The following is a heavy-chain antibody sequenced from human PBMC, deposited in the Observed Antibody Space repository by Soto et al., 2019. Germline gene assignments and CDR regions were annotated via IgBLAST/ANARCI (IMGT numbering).Heavy chain of an antibody. V-gene: IGHV1-69*13. CDR1: GGTFSSYA. CDR2: IIPIFGTA. CDR3: ARGEEMATTYFDY. J-gene: IGHJ4*02. D-gene: IGHD1-1*01. Sequence: SVKVSCKASGGTFSSYAISWVRQAPGQGLEWMGGIIPIFGTANYAQKFQGRVTITADESTSTAYMELSSLRSEDTAVYYCARGEEMATTYFDYWGQGTLVTVSS.